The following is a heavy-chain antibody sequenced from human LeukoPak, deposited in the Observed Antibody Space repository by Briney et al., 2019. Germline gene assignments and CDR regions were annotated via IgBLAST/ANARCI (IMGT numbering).Heavy chain of an antibody. J-gene: IGHJ5*02. CDR2: ISYDGSHK. CDR3: AKGARGDTVTSIVGLNWFDP. V-gene: IGHV3-30*18. CDR1: GITFRSYG. Sequence: TGRSLRLSCAASGITFRSYGMHWVRQAPGKGLEWVAVISYDGSHKYYADSVEGRFSISRDNSKNTLYLQMNSLRADDTAVYYCAKGARGDTVTSIVGLNWFDPWGQGTLVTVSS. D-gene: IGHD4-17*01.